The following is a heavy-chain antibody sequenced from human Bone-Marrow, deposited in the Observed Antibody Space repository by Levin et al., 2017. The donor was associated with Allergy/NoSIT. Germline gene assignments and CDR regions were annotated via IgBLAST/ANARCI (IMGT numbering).Heavy chain of an antibody. J-gene: IGHJ4*02. CDR2: ISYDRSRA. CDR1: GFSFSSYD. CDR3: ARSIAPGGYSDY. D-gene: IGHD5-12*01. V-gene: IGHV3-30*03. Sequence: GGSLRLSCAASGFSFSSYDMQWVRQAPGKGLEWVALISYDRSRAYYADSVKGRFTISRDNSGKTLFLQMNSLRAEDTALYYCARSIAPGGYSDYWGQGTLVTVSS.